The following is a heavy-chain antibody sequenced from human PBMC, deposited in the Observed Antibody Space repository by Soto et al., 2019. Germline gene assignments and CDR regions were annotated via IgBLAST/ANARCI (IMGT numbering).Heavy chain of an antibody. CDR2: ISGSGGST. D-gene: IGHD2-21*02. CDR1: GFTFSSYA. V-gene: IGHV3-23*01. Sequence: EVQLLESGGGLVQPGGSLRLSCAASGFTFSSYAMSWVRQAPGKGLEWVSAISGSGGSTYYAASVKGRFTISRDNSKNTLYLQMNGLRAEDTAVYYCAKDRRDEYCGGDCYYYYYYGMDVWGQGTTVTVSS. J-gene: IGHJ6*02. CDR3: AKDRRDEYCGGDCYYYYYYGMDV.